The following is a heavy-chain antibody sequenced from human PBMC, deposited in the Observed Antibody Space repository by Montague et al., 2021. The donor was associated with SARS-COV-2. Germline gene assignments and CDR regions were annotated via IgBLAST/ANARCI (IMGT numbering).Heavy chain of an antibody. CDR1: GGSISSYY. CDR2: IYYSGST. J-gene: IGHJ3*02. V-gene: IGHV4-59*01. D-gene: IGHD6-19*01. Sequence: SQTLSLTRTVSGGSISSYYWSWIRQPPGKGLEWIGYIYYSGSTNYNPSLKSRVTISVDTSQNQFSLKLSSVTAADTAVYYCARGSGWMGNAFDIWGQGTMVTVSS. CDR3: ARGSGWMGNAFDI.